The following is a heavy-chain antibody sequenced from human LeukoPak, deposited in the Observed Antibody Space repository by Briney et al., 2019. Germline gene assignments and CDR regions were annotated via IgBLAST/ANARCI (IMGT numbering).Heavy chain of an antibody. CDR2: TSIGNRNI. V-gene: IGHV3-21*01. D-gene: IGHD4-23*01. Sequence: PGGSLRLSCAAPGFTFSDYIMNWVRQAPGKGLEWVSSTSIGNRNIEYADSVKGRFTNSRDNAMSSLYLQMDSLRVEDTSVYYCARGAYGGISMDVWGKGTTVTVSS. CDR1: GFTFSDYI. J-gene: IGHJ6*04. CDR3: ARGAYGGISMDV.